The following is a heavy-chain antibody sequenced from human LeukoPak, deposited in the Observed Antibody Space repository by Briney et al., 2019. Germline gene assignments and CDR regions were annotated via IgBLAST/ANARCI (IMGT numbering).Heavy chain of an antibody. Sequence: SETLSLTCTVSGGSISSSNYYWGCIRQPPGKGLECIGSIYYSGSTYYNTSLKSRVTISVDTSKNQFSLKLSSVTAADTAVYYCASLAGQLGIGNYYYGMDVWGQGTTVTVSS. CDR3: ASLAGQLGIGNYYYGMDV. CDR2: IYYSGST. CDR1: GGSISSSNYY. J-gene: IGHJ6*02. D-gene: IGHD7-27*01. V-gene: IGHV4-39*07.